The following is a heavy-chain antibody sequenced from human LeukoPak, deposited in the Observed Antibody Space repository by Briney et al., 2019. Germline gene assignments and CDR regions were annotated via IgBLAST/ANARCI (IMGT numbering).Heavy chain of an antibody. CDR2: IYSGGST. CDR3: ARDSRNWSHDY. Sequence: GGSLRLSCAASGFTVITHYMSWVRQAPGKGLEWVSVIYSGGSTYYADSVKGRFTISRDKSKNTLYLQMNNLRAEDTAVYYCARDSRNWSHDYWGQGTLVTVSS. CDR1: GFTVITHY. D-gene: IGHD1-1*01. V-gene: IGHV3-53*01. J-gene: IGHJ4*02.